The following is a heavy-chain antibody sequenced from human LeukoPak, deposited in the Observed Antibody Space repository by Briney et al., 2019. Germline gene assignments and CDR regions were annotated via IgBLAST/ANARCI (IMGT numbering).Heavy chain of an antibody. Sequence: QPSETLSLTCAVSGGSISSSNWWSWVRQPPGKGLEWIGEIYHSGSTNYNPSLKSRVTISVDTSKTQFSLKLSSVTAADTAVYYCARHWLRGATKPGYMDVWGRGTTVTVSS. V-gene: IGHV4-4*02. CDR3: ARHWLRGATKPGYMDV. J-gene: IGHJ6*03. CDR2: IYHSGST. CDR1: GGSISSSNW. D-gene: IGHD1-26*01.